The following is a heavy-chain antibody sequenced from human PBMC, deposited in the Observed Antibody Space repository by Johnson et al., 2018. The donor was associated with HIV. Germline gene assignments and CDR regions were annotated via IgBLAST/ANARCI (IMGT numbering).Heavy chain of an antibody. CDR3: ARDRAEAYYYDSSGRKSGFDI. Sequence: QVQLVESGGGLVKPGGSLRLSCAASGFTFSDYYMSWIRQAPGKGLEWVSYISSSGSTIYYADSVTGRFTISRDHSKHTLYLQMNSLRAEDTAVYYCARDRAEAYYYDSSGRKSGFDIWGQGTMVTVSS. CDR1: GFTFSDYY. J-gene: IGHJ3*02. V-gene: IGHV3-11*04. D-gene: IGHD3-22*01. CDR2: ISSSGSTI.